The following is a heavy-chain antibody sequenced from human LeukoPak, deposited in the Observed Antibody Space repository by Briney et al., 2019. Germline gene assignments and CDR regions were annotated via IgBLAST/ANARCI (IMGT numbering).Heavy chain of an antibody. V-gene: IGHV1-3*01. Sequence: ASVKVSCKASGYTFTSYAMHWVRQAPGQRLEWMGRINAGNGNTKYSQKFQGRVTITRDTSASTAYMELSSLRSEDTAVYYCATGPRYCSGGSCYSAENYYYYGMDVWGKGTTVTVSS. CDR3: ATGPRYCSGGSCYSAENYYYYGMDV. CDR1: GYTFTSYA. J-gene: IGHJ6*04. D-gene: IGHD2-15*01. CDR2: INAGNGNT.